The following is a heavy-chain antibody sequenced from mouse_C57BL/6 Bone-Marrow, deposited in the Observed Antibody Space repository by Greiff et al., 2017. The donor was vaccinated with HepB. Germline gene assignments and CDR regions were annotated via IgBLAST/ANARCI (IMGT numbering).Heavy chain of an antibody. D-gene: IGHD1-1*01. CDR2: IYPGDGDT. CDR1: GYAFSSSW. V-gene: IGHV1-82*01. CDR3: ARSDLITTVVGGYFDY. J-gene: IGHJ2*01. Sequence: VQLQQSGPELVKPGASVKISCKASGYAFSSSWMNWVKQRPGKGLEWIGRIYPGDGDTNYNGKFKGKATLTADKSSSTAYMQHSSLTTEDSAVYFCARSDLITTVVGGYFDYWGQGTTLTVSS.